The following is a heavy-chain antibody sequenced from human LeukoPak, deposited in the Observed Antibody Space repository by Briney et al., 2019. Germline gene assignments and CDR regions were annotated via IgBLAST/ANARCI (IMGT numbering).Heavy chain of an antibody. J-gene: IGHJ4*02. CDR3: ARAPTVAGDGPFDY. CDR1: GFTFSSYA. Sequence: GRSLRLSCAASGFTFSSYAMHWVRQAPGKGLEWVAVISYDGSNKYYADSVKGRFTISRDNSKNTLYLQMNSLRAEDTAVYYCARAPTVAGDGPFDYWGQGTLVTVSS. CDR2: ISYDGSNK. D-gene: IGHD6-19*01. V-gene: IGHV3-30-3*01.